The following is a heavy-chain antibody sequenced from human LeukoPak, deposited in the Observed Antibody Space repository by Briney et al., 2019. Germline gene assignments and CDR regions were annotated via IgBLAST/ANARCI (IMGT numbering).Heavy chain of an antibody. CDR3: ARGQLRLSN. Sequence: SETLSLTCAVYGGSFNGYYWTWIRQPPGKGLEWIGEINHSGSTDYNPSLKSRVTISVDTSRNQFSLKLNSVTAADTAVYYCARGQLRLSNWGQGSLVIVSS. D-gene: IGHD6-25*01. V-gene: IGHV4-34*01. CDR2: INHSGST. CDR1: GGSFNGYY. J-gene: IGHJ4*02.